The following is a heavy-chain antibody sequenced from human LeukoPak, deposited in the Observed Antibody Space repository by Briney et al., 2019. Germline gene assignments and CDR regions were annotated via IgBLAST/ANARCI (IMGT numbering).Heavy chain of an antibody. CDR2: IFYSGST. V-gene: IGHV4-39*07. D-gene: IGHD1-26*01. CDR3: ARYASGTYYRGIDC. J-gene: IGHJ4*02. Sequence: SSETLSLTCTVSGGSMSSSTSLWGWIRQPPGKGLEWIGGIFYSGSTYYNPSLKSRVIISVDTSKDQFSLKLSSVTVADTAVYYCARYASGTYYRGIDCWGQGTLVTVSS. CDR1: GGSMSSSTSL.